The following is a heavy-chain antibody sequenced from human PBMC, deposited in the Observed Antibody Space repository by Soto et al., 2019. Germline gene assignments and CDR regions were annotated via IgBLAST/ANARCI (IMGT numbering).Heavy chain of an antibody. J-gene: IGHJ3*02. CDR2: TSASGGST. V-gene: IGHV3-23*01. CDR3: AKVFWGVVVAASNAFDI. CDR1: GFTFSSYA. D-gene: IGHD2-15*01. Sequence: GGSLRLSCAASGFTFSSYAMTWVRLARGKGLEWVSATSASGGSTYYADSVKGRFTISRDNSKNTVYLQMNSLRAEDTAVYYCAKVFWGVVVAASNAFDIWGQGTMVTVSS.